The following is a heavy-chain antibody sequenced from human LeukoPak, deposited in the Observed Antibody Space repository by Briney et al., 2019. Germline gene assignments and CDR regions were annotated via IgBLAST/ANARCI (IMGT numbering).Heavy chain of an antibody. D-gene: IGHD5-18*01. J-gene: IGHJ4*02. Sequence: SCKASGYTFTGYYMHWVRQAPGKGLEWVAVISYDGSNKYYADSVKGRFTISRDNSKNTLYLQMNSLRAEDTAVYYCAKDRGGRGYSYGYGGNFDYWGQGTLVTVSS. CDR1: GYTFTGYY. CDR3: AKDRGGRGYSYGYGGNFDY. CDR2: ISYDGSNK. V-gene: IGHV3-30*18.